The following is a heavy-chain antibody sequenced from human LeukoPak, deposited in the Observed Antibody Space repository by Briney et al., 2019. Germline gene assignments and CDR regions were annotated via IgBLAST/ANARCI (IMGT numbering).Heavy chain of an antibody. J-gene: IGHJ5*02. V-gene: IGHV3-21*01. CDR3: ARGHDFWSGYPNWFDP. Sequence: GGSLRLSCAASGFTFSSYSMNWVRQAPGKGLEWVSSISSSSSYIYYADSVKGRFTISRDNAKNSLYLQMNSLRAEDTAVYYCARGHDFWSGYPNWFDPWGQGTLVTVSS. CDR2: ISSSSSYI. D-gene: IGHD3-3*01. CDR1: GFTFSSYS.